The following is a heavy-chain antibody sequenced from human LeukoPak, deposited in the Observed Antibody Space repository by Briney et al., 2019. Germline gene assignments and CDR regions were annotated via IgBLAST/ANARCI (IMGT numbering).Heavy chain of an antibody. D-gene: IGHD6-6*01. J-gene: IGHJ3*02. CDR2: IYPRDSDT. Sequence: GESLKISCKGSGYTFATYWIGWVRQMPGKGLEYMGIIYPRDSDTRYSPSFEGRVTISADKSITIAYLQWSSLKASDTAIYYCARTEYTSSSGAFDIWGQGTMVTVSS. V-gene: IGHV5-51*01. CDR3: ARTEYTSSSGAFDI. CDR1: GYTFATYW.